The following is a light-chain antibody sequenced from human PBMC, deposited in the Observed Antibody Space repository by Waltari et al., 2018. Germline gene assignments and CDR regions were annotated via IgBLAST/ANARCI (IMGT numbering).Light chain of an antibody. V-gene: IGKV1-33*01. CDR3: QQFYDLPLT. Sequence: DIQMIQSPSSLSASVGDRVTITCQASQDINNYLNWYQQKPGKAPKLLIYDASNLERGVPSRFSGSGSWTDFTFTITSLQPEDIATYYCQQFYDLPLTFGGGTKVEIK. CDR2: DAS. J-gene: IGKJ4*01. CDR1: QDINNY.